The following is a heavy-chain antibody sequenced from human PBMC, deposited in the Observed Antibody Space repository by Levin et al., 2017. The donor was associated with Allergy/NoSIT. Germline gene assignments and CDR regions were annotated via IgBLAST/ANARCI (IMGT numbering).Heavy chain of an antibody. J-gene: IGHJ4*02. CDR1: GYTFTSYW. CDR2: IDPRDSNT. CDR3: ATGPDGSGRMNF. Sequence: KVSCKACGYTFTSYWISWVRQMPGRGLEWMSKIDPRDSNTNYSPSFEGRVIVSVDKSITTAYLQWTSLKASDTAMYFCATGPDGSGRMNFWGQGTLVTVSS. V-gene: IGHV5-10-1*01. D-gene: IGHD3-10*01.